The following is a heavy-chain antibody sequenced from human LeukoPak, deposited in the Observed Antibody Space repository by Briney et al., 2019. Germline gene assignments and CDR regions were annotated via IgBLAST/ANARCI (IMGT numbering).Heavy chain of an antibody. CDR3: ARRVGLMAQYYFDS. D-gene: IGHD3-16*01. Sequence: NRGESLKISCKGSGYSFTSYWIGWVRQMPGKGLEWMGIIYPGDSDTRYSPSFQGQVTISADKSINTAFLQWSSLKASDTAIYYCARRVGLMAQYYFDSWGQGTLVTVSS. CDR1: GYSFTSYW. J-gene: IGHJ4*02. CDR2: IYPGDSDT. V-gene: IGHV5-51*01.